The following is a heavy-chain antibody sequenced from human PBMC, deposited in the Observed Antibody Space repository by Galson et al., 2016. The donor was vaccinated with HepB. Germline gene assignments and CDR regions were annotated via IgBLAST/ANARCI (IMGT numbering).Heavy chain of an antibody. CDR1: GYTFPAYY. Sequence: SVKVSCKASGYTFPAYYMHWVRQAPGQGLEWMGRINPNSGGTNFAQQFQGRVTMTRDTSISTAYMELSRLTSDDTAIYYCARDISQWLRRDDYYYGLDGWGQGTTVTVSS. V-gene: IGHV1-2*06. CDR2: INPNSGGT. D-gene: IGHD5-12*01. CDR3: ARDISQWLRRDDYYYGLDG. J-gene: IGHJ6*02.